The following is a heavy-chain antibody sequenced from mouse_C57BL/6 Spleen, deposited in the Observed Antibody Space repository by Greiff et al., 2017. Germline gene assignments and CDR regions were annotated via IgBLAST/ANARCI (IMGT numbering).Heavy chain of an antibody. D-gene: IGHD1-1*01. CDR3: ARSPHSRAMDY. V-gene: IGHV1-76*01. CDR1: GYTFTDYY. J-gene: IGHJ4*01. CDR2: IYPGSGNT. Sequence: VQLQQSGAELVRPGASVKLSCKASGYTFTDYYINWVKQRPGQGLEWIARIYPGSGNTYYNEKFKGKATLTAEKSSSTACVQLSSRTSEDSAVYFCARSPHSRAMDYWGQGTSVTVSS.